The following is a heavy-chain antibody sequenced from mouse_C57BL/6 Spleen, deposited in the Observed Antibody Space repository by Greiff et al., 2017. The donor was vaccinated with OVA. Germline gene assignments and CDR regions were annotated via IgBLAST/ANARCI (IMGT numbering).Heavy chain of an antibody. Sequence: QVQLQQPGAELVMPGASVKLSCKASGYTFTSYWMHWVKQRPGQGLEWIGEIDPSDSYTNYNQKFKGKSTLTVDKSSSTAYMQLSSLTSEDSAVYYCARSDSNYQAWCAYWGQGTLVTVSA. J-gene: IGHJ3*01. D-gene: IGHD2-5*01. CDR2: IDPSDSYT. V-gene: IGHV1-69*01. CDR1: GYTFTSYW. CDR3: ARSDSNYQAWCAY.